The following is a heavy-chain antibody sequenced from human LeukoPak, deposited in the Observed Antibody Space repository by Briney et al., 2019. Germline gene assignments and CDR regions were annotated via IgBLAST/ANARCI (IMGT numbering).Heavy chain of an antibody. J-gene: IGHJ3*02. Sequence: GGSLRLSCAASGFTFSNFAVSWVRXAPGKXLGWVSAISGSGGSTYYADSVKGRFTISRDNSKNTLYLQMNSLRAEDTAVYYCAKSPAVDAAFDIWGQGTMVTVSS. D-gene: IGHD4-23*01. V-gene: IGHV3-23*01. CDR1: GFTFSNFA. CDR2: ISGSGGST. CDR3: AKSPAVDAAFDI.